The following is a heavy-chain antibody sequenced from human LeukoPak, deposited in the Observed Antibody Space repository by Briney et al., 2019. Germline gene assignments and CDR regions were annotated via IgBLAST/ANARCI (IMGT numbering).Heavy chain of an antibody. D-gene: IGHD4-17*01. Sequence: GGSLRLSCAASGFTFSSYWMSWVRQAPGKGLEWVSAISGSGGSTYYADSVKGRFTISRDNSKNTLYLQMNSLRAEDTAVYYCATWPNYGDYGYLDYWGQGTLVTVSS. CDR3: ATWPNYGDYGYLDY. J-gene: IGHJ4*02. CDR1: GFTFSSYW. CDR2: ISGSGGST. V-gene: IGHV3-23*01.